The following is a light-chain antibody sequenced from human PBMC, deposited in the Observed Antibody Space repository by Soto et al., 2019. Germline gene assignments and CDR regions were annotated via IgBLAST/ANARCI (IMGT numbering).Light chain of an antibody. V-gene: IGKV3-11*01. CDR2: DAS. CDR1: QSISSY. CDR3: QQRGNGPPT. J-gene: IGKJ1*01. Sequence: EIVLTQSPATLSLSPGERATLSCRASQSISSYLAWYQQKPGQAPRLLIYDASNKATGIPARFSGSGSGTDFTLTISSLEPEDFAVYYCQQRGNGPPTCGLGTKFEIK.